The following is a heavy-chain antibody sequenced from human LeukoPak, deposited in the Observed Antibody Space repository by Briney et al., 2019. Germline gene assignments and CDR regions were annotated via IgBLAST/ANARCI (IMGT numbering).Heavy chain of an antibody. CDR2: IIPILGIA. V-gene: IGHV1-69*04. CDR3: ARQGSKVYYYGSEIFDY. Sequence: SVKVSCKASGGTFSSHAISWVRQAPGQGLEWMGRIIPILGIANYAQKFQGRVTITADKSTSTAYMELSSLRSEDTAVYYCARQGSKVYYYGSEIFDYWGQGTLVTVSS. CDR1: GGTFSSHA. J-gene: IGHJ4*02. D-gene: IGHD3-10*01.